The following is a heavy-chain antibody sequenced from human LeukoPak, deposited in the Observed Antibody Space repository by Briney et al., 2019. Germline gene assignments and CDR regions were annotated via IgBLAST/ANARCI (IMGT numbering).Heavy chain of an antibody. CDR3: ARAVVVVAATIPYYMDV. CDR1: GFTFSSYA. Sequence: GGSVRLSCAASGFTFSSYAMSWVRQAPGKGLEWVSGISDSGRSTYYADSVKGRFTISRDNSKNTLYLQMNSLRAEDTAVYYCARAVVVVAATIPYYMDVWGKGTTVTVSS. J-gene: IGHJ6*03. CDR2: ISDSGRST. D-gene: IGHD2-15*01. V-gene: IGHV3-23*01.